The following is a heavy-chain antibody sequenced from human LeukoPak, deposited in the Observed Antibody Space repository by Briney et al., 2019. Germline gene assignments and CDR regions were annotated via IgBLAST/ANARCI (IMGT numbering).Heavy chain of an antibody. J-gene: IGHJ4*02. CDR1: GFPFIEYS. V-gene: IGHV3-48*01. Sequence: GGSLRLSCTASGFPFIEYSMNWVRQAPGKGLEWISYIGIDSGNTKYADSVRGRFTISADKAKNSLYLQMNSLRVEDAAVYYCARDHNYAFDNWGQGTLVSVAS. D-gene: IGHD1-1*01. CDR2: IGIDSGNT. CDR3: ARDHNYAFDN.